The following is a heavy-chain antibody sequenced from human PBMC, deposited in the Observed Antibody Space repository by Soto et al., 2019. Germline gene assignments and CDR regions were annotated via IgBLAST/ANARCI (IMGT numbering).Heavy chain of an antibody. D-gene: IGHD2-2*01. J-gene: IGHJ6*03. Sequence: SETLSLTCTVSGGSISSYYWSWIRQPPGKGLEWIGYIYYSGSTNYNPSLKSRVTISVDTSKNQFSLKLSSVTAADTAVYYCARLGYCSSTSCYVSNYYYYYMDVWGKGTTVTVSS. V-gene: IGHV4-59*12. CDR3: ARLGYCSSTSCYVSNYYYYYMDV. CDR2: IYYSGST. CDR1: GGSISSYY.